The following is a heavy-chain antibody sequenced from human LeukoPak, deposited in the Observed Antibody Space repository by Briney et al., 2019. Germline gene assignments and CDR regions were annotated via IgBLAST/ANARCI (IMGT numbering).Heavy chain of an antibody. V-gene: IGHV1-69*10. Sequence: ASVKVSCKASGGTFSSYAISWVRQAPGQGLEWMGGIIPILGIANYAQKFQGRVTITADESTSTAYMELSSLRSEDTAVYYCATKRGYSYGSPHWGQGTLVTVSS. CDR1: GGTFSSYA. J-gene: IGHJ4*02. D-gene: IGHD5-18*01. CDR3: ATKRGYSYGSPH. CDR2: IIPILGIA.